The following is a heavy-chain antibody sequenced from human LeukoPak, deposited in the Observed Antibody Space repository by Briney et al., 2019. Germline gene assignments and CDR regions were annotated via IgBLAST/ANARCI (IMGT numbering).Heavy chain of an antibody. V-gene: IGHV4-30-2*01. CDR2: IYHSGST. Sequence: PSETLSLTCTVSGGSISSGGYYWSWIRQPPGKGLEWIGYIYHSGSTYYNPSLKSRVTISVDRSKNQFSLKLSSVTAADTAVYYCARAETYYDILIFDYWGQGTLVTVSS. CDR3: ARAETYYDILIFDY. J-gene: IGHJ4*02. D-gene: IGHD3-9*01. CDR1: GGSISSGGYY.